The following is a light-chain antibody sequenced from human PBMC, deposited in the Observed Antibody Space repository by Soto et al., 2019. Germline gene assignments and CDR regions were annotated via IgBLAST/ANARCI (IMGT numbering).Light chain of an antibody. CDR2: EDT. V-gene: IGLV6-57*02. Sequence: NFMLTQPHSVSESPGKTVTISCTGSSGSIATNYVQWYQQRPGIAPTTVIYEDTQRPSGVPERFSGSIDSSSNSASLTISGLKTEDEADYYCQSYDGSNPDVVFGGWTKLTVL. CDR3: QSYDGSNPDVV. J-gene: IGLJ2*01. CDR1: SGSIATNY.